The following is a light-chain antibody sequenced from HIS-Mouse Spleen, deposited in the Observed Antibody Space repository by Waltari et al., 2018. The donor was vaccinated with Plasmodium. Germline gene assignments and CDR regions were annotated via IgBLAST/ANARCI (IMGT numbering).Light chain of an antibody. CDR2: GAS. CDR1: QSVSSSY. Sequence: EIVLTQSPGTLSLSPGERATLSCRASQSVSSSYLAWYQQKPGQAPRLLIYGASSRATGIPDRFSGSGSRTDFTLTSSRLEPEDFAVYYCQQYGNSPPYTFGQGTKLEIK. V-gene: IGKV3-20*01. CDR3: QQYGNSPPYT. J-gene: IGKJ2*01.